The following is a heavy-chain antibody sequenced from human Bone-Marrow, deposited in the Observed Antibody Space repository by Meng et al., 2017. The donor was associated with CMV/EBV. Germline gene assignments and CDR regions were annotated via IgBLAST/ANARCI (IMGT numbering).Heavy chain of an antibody. D-gene: IGHD3-10*01. CDR2: IYHGGSS. CDR1: GGSIRSSNW. J-gene: IGHJ4*02. Sequence: AVSGGSIRSSNWGSWVRQHPGKGLEWIGEIYHGGSSNYSPSRKSRVTISVDKSKNQFSLKLSSVTAADTAVYYCARESMVPAYYFDYWGQGTLVTVSS. V-gene: IGHV4-4*02. CDR3: ARESMVPAYYFDY.